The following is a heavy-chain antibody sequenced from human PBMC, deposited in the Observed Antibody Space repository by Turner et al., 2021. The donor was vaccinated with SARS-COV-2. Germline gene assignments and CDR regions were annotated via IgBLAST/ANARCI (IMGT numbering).Heavy chain of an antibody. Sequence: EVQLVESGGGLVQPGGSLRLSCAASGLTFSNYDMNWVRQAPGKGLRVVSYISPTGTTIYYAYSVKGRFTISRDNAMNSPYLQMDSLRAHDTALYCCVTKKFGTTFFQSWGQGTLVTVSS. D-gene: IGHD1-1*01. J-gene: IGHJ5*02. CDR2: ISPTGTTI. V-gene: IGHV3-48*03. CDR3: VTKKFGTTFFQS. CDR1: GLTFSNYD.